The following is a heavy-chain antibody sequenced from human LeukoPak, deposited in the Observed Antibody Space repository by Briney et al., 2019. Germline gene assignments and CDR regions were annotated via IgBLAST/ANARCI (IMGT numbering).Heavy chain of an antibody. CDR1: GFTFSNYA. CDR2: ISGSGGST. D-gene: IGHD1-7*01. Sequence: GGSLRLSCAASGFTFSNYAMNWVRQAPGKGLEWVSAISGSGGSTYYADSVKGRFTISRDNSKNTLYLQMNSLRAEDTAVYFCARDGEAFGWNYAFDYWGQGTLVTVSS. V-gene: IGHV3-23*01. CDR3: ARDGEAFGWNYAFDY. J-gene: IGHJ4*02.